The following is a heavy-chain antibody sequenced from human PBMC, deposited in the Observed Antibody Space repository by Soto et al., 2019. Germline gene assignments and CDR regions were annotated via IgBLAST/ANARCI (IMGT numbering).Heavy chain of an antibody. CDR1: GYTFTSHV. J-gene: IGHJ4*02. CDR3: ARDSGIVGPSGDLHY. D-gene: IGHD1-26*01. CDR2: VNGGNGNT. V-gene: IGHV1-3*01. Sequence: QVHLVQSGAEVKEPGASVKVSCKASGYTFTSHVMHWVRQAPGQRLEWMGWVNGGNGNTKYSQRFQGRVTISRDTSATTAYMELSRLTSEDKSVYYCARDSGIVGPSGDLHYWGQGTLVTVSS.